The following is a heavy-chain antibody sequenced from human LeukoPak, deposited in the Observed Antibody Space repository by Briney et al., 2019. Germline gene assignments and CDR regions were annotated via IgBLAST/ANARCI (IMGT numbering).Heavy chain of an antibody. CDR2: IYYSGST. J-gene: IGHJ4*02. V-gene: IGHV4-61*01. CDR1: GGSVSSGSYY. D-gene: IGHD6-19*01. Sequence: SETLSLTCTVSGGSVSSGSYYWSWIRQPPGKGLEWIGYIYYSGSTNYNPSLKSRVTISVDTSKNQFSLKLSSVTAADTAVFYCARGGGWYDYWGQGTLVTVSS. CDR3: ARGGGWYDY.